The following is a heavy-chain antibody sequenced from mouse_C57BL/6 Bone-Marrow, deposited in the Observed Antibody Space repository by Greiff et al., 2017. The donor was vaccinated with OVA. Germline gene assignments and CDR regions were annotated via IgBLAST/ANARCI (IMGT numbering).Heavy chain of an antibody. Sequence: QVQLKQSGAELARPGASVKLSCKASGYTFTSYGISWVKQRTGQGLEWIGEIYPRSGNTYYNEKFKGKATLTADKSSSTAYMELRSLTSEDSAVYFCAREAYDSCGFDVWGTGTTVTVSS. J-gene: IGHJ1*03. CDR3: AREAYDSCGFDV. CDR1: GYTFTSYG. CDR2: IYPRSGNT. D-gene: IGHD2-4*01. V-gene: IGHV1-81*01.